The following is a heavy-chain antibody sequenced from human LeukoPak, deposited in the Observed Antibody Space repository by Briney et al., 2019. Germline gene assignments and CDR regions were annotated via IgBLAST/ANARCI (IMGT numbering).Heavy chain of an antibody. CDR2: ISGSGGST. Sequence: GGSLRLSCGASGFTFSSYAMSWVRQAPGKGLEWVSAISGSGGSTYYADSVKGRFTISRDNSKNTLYLQMNSLRAEDTAVYYCAKARIGLYYYDSSGYYFDYWGQGTLVTVSS. J-gene: IGHJ4*02. V-gene: IGHV3-23*01. D-gene: IGHD3-22*01. CDR1: GFTFSSYA. CDR3: AKARIGLYYYDSSGYYFDY.